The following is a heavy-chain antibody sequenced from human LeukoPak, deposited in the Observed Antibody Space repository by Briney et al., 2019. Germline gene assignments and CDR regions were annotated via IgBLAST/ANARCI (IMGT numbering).Heavy chain of an antibody. J-gene: IGHJ6*02. CDR3: ARHHIEDTAMEVYYYYYYGMDV. CDR2: IYYSGST. Sequence: PSETLSLTCTVSGGSISSSSYYWGWIRQPPGKGLEWIGSIYYSGSTYYNPSLKSRVTISVDTSKNQFSLKLSSVTAADTAVYYCARHHIEDTAMEVYYYYYYGMDVWGQGTTVTVSS. V-gene: IGHV4-39*01. D-gene: IGHD5-18*01. CDR1: GGSISSSSYY.